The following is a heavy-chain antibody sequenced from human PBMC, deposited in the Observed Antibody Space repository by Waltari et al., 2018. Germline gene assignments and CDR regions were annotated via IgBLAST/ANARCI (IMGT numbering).Heavy chain of an antibody. V-gene: IGHV3-30*10. CDR2: ISFDGGDK. D-gene: IGHD3-22*01. Sequence: QVQLVESGGGVVQPGRSLRLSCAASGFTFSSHAMHWVRQAPGKDIEWVAEISFDGGDKHYTDSVKGRFTISRDTSKNMLYLQMSSLRAEDTAVYYCARDYYFDTSGYLDSWGQGTLVTVSS. CDR1: GFTFSSHA. CDR3: ARDYYFDTSGYLDS. J-gene: IGHJ4*02.